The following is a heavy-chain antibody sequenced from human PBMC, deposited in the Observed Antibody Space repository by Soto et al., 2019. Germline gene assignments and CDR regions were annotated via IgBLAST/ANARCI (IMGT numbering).Heavy chain of an antibody. V-gene: IGHV1-8*02. D-gene: IGHD6-19*01. Sequence: VALVKVSCKASGYTFTSYAMHWVRQATGQGLEWMGWMNPNSGNTAYAQKFQGRVTMTRNTSISTAYMELSSLRSEDTAVYYCARERSGWGAFDIWGQGTMVTVSS. CDR3: ARERSGWGAFDI. J-gene: IGHJ3*02. CDR2: MNPNSGNT. CDR1: GYTFTSYA.